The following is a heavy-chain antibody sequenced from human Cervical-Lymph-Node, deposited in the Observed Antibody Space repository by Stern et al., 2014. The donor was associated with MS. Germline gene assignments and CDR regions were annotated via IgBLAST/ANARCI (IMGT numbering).Heavy chain of an antibody. V-gene: IGHV1-46*01. CDR3: ARDRGTARWVFWN. J-gene: IGHJ4*02. Sequence: VQLVESGAEVKKPGASVKVSCKASGYTFTSYYMHWVRQAPGQGLEWMGIINPSGGSTSYAQKFQGRVTMTRDTSTSTVYMELSSLRSEDTAVYHCARDRGTARWVFWNWGQGTLVTVSS. D-gene: IGHD5-18*01. CDR1: GYTFTSYY. CDR2: INPSGGST.